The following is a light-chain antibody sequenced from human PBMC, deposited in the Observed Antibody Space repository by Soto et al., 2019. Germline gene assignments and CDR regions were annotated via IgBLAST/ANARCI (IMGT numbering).Light chain of an antibody. V-gene: IGKV3-15*01. Sequence: EIAMTQSPATLSVSPGERATLSCRASQSISTELAWYQQIPGQPPRLLLYSASTRATGVPARFTGSGSGSEFTLTISGLQSEDFAIYYCQQCHNWPLTFGQGTRLEI. J-gene: IGKJ2*01. CDR3: QQCHNWPLT. CDR1: QSISTE. CDR2: SAS.